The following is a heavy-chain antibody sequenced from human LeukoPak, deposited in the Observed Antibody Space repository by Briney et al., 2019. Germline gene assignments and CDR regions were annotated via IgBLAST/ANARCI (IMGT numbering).Heavy chain of an antibody. J-gene: IGHJ4*02. CDR3: AAGSYGLDY. V-gene: IGHV4-61*01. D-gene: IGHD5-18*01. CDR1: VDSDSIGLYY. CDR2: IFNSGST. Sequence: PSETLSLTCTVSVDSDSIGLYYGSWIRQPPGKGLEWIAYIFNSGSTNYNPSLKSRFTISVDTSKNQFSLRLSAVTAADTAVYYGAAGSYGLDYWGQGTLVTVSS.